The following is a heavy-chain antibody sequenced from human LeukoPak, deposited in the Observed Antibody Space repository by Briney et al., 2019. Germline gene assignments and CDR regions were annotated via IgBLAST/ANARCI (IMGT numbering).Heavy chain of an antibody. D-gene: IGHD3-22*01. CDR2: IYYSGST. Sequence: SETLSLTCTVSGGSISSGDYYWSWIRQPPGKGLEWIGYIYYSGSTYYNPSLKSRVTISVDTSKNQFSLKLSSVTAADTAVYYCARDTGKYYYDSSGSVDYWGQGTLVTVSS. CDR3: ARDTGKYYYDSSGSVDY. J-gene: IGHJ4*02. V-gene: IGHV4-30-4*01. CDR1: GGSISSGDYY.